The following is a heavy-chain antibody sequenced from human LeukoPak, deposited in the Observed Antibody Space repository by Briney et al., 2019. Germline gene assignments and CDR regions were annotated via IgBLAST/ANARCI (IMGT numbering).Heavy chain of an antibody. J-gene: IGHJ6*03. D-gene: IGHD6-13*01. CDR2: IYYSGST. Sequence: PSQTLSLICTVSGVSISSGGYYWSWIRQHPGKGLEWIGYIYYSGSTYYNPSLKSRVTISVDTSKNQFSLKLSSVTAADTAVYYCAKTTGYSSSWYQNYYYMDVWGKGTTVTASS. CDR3: AKTTGYSSSWYQNYYYMDV. CDR1: GVSISSGGYY. V-gene: IGHV4-31*03.